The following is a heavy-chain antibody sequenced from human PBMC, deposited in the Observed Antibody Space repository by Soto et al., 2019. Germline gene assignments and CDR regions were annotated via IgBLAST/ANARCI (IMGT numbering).Heavy chain of an antibody. Sequence: QVQLEQSGAEVKKPGSSVKVSCKASGGTFRTAAISWVRQAPGQGLEWMGGIMPVFRTPDYAQKFQGRVTITADESTNTAYMELSGLRSDDMAVYYCARDNDRPQLGGNYYYILDVWGQGTTITVSS. J-gene: IGHJ6*02. D-gene: IGHD2-8*01. V-gene: IGHV1-69*12. CDR1: GGTFRTAA. CDR2: IMPVFRTP. CDR3: ARDNDRPQLGGNYYYILDV.